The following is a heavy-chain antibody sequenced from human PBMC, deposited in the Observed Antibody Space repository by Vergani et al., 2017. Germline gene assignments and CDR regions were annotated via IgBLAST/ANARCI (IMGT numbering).Heavy chain of an antibody. Sequence: EVQLVESGGGLVQPGGSLRLSCAASGFTFSSYAMSWVRQAPGKGLEWVSAISGSGGSTYYADSVKGRFTISRDNSKNTLYLQMNSLRAEDTAVYYCAKDRRGVWFGDDFRFDPWGQGTLVTVSS. CDR1: GFTFSSYA. CDR3: AKDRRGVWFGDDFRFDP. D-gene: IGHD3-10*01. CDR2: ISGSGGST. V-gene: IGHV3-23*04. J-gene: IGHJ5*02.